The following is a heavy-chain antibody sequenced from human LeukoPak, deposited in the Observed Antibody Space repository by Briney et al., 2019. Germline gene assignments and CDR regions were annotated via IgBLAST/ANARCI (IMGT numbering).Heavy chain of an antibody. CDR2: IIPIFGTA. CDR1: GGTFSSYA. D-gene: IGHD1-26*01. CDR3: ARAIPRLEWEPEPGFDY. Sequence: SVKVSCKASGGTFSSYAISWVRQAPGQGLEWMGGIIPIFGTANYAQKFQGRVTITADESTSTAYMELSSLRSEDTAVYYCARAIPRLEWEPEPGFDYWGQGTLVTVSS. J-gene: IGHJ4*02. V-gene: IGHV1-69*01.